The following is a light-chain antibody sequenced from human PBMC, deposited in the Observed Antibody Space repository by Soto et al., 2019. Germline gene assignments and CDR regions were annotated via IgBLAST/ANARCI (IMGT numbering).Light chain of an antibody. CDR1: HSLLFDTNNKNF. CDR3: QQYAQWPST. Sequence: DILMTQSPDSLVVSLGERASVSCKSSHSLLFDTNNKNFLAWYQQKAGQPPKLLIYWASARESGVPDRFSGSACGTVVTLTIRGLRAADVAVYYCQQYAQWPSTFGGGTKVEVK. J-gene: IGKJ4*01. CDR2: WAS. V-gene: IGKV4-1*01.